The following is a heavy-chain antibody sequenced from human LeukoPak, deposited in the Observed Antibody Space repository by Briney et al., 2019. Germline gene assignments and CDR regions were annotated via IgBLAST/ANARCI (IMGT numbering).Heavy chain of an antibody. D-gene: IGHD2-2*01. CDR3: ARQVRDIVVVPAVLYFDY. J-gene: IGHJ4*02. CDR1: GGSVSSSTYY. V-gene: IGHV4-39*01. CDR2: IYHSGST. Sequence: SETLSLTCTVSGGSVSSSTYYWGCIRQPPGKGLQRVGTIYHSGSTYYNPSLKSRVTISVDTSMKQFSLKLSSVTAADTAVYYCARQVRDIVVVPAVLYFDYWGQGTLVTVSS.